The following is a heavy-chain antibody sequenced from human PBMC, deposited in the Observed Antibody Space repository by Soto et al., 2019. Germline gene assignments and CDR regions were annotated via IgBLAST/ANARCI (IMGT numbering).Heavy chain of an antibody. D-gene: IGHD2-2*01. CDR1: GYTFTSYG. CDR3: ARDLLVVVPAAISDAFDI. CDR2: ISAYNGNT. Sequence: QVQLVQSGAEVKKPGASVKVSCKASGYTFTSYGISWVRQAPGQGLEWMGWISAYNGNTNYAQKLQGRVTMTTDTSTSTAYMELRSLRSDDTAVYYCARDLLVVVPAAISDAFDIWGQGTMVTVSS. J-gene: IGHJ3*02. V-gene: IGHV1-18*04.